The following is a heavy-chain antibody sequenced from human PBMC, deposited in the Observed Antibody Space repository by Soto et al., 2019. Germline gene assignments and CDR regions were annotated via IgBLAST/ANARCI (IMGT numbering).Heavy chain of an antibody. CDR2: ISSSGSTI. CDR3: ARDPRTSGWSGDFDY. V-gene: IGHV3-11*01. Sequence: GGSLRLSCAASGFTFRDYYMSWIRQAPGKGLEWVSYISSSGSTIYYADSVKGRFTISRDNAKNSLYLQMNSLRAEDTAVYYCARDPRTSGWSGDFDYWGQGTLVTVSS. D-gene: IGHD6-19*01. J-gene: IGHJ4*02. CDR1: GFTFRDYY.